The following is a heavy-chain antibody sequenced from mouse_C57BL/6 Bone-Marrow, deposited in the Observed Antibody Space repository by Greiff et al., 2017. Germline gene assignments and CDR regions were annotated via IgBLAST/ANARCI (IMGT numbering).Heavy chain of an antibody. CDR3: ARSPDYGSRTGYFDV. V-gene: IGHV3-8*01. D-gene: IGHD1-1*01. CDR2: ISYSGST. Sequence: EVQLVESGPGLAKPSQTLSLTCSVTGYSITSDYWNWIRKFPGNKLEYMGYISYSGSTYYNPSLKSRISITRDTSKNQYYLQLNSVTTEDTATYYCARSPDYGSRTGYFDVWGTGTTVTVSS. J-gene: IGHJ1*03. CDR1: GYSITSDY.